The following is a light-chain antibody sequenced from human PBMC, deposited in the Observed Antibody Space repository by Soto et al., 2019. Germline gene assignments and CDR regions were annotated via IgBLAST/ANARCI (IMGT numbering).Light chain of an antibody. J-gene: IGKJ1*01. CDR3: HQYDTSPRT. CDR1: QSLTSGY. Sequence: IVLTQAPGTLSLSPGEGATLSCKVSQSLTSGYLAWYQQKPGQAPRILIYAASSRAPGIPDRFSGSGSGTDFSLTISRLEHEDFALYYSHQYDTSPRTFGPGTKV. V-gene: IGKV3-20*01. CDR2: AAS.